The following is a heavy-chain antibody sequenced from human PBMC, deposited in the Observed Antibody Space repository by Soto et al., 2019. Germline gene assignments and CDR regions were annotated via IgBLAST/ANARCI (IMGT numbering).Heavy chain of an antibody. Sequence: PSETLSLTCAVYGGSFSGYYWSWIRQPPGKGLEWFGEINHSGSTNYNPPLKSRVTISVDTSKNQFSLKLSSVTAADTAVYYCARGRAEYSGYQPDYWGQGTLVTVSS. V-gene: IGHV4-34*01. J-gene: IGHJ4*02. CDR2: INHSGST. D-gene: IGHD5-12*01. CDR1: GGSFSGYY. CDR3: ARGRAEYSGYQPDY.